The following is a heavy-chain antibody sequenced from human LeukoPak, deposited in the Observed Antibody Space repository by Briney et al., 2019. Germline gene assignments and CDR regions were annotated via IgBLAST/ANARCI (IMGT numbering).Heavy chain of an antibody. CDR2: INPNSGGT. CDR1: GYTFTSYD. Sequence: ASVKVSCKASGYTFTSYDINWVRQATGQGLEWMGWINPNSGGTNYAQKFQGRVTMTRDTSISTAYMELSRLRSDDTAVYYCAKGGYCAFDIWGQGTMVTVSS. V-gene: IGHV1-2*02. CDR3: AKGGYCAFDI. J-gene: IGHJ3*02. D-gene: IGHD2-21*02.